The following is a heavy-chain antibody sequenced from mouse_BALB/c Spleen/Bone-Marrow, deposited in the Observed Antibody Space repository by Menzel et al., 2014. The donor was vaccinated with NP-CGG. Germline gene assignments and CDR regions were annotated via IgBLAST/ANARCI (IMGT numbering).Heavy chain of an antibody. CDR2: ISYSGST. V-gene: IGHV3-8*02. CDR3: ARFGSNYRGPFAY. J-gene: IGHJ3*01. D-gene: IGHD1-1*01. Sequence: EVQLVESGPSLVKPSQTLSLTCSVTGDSITSGYWNWIRKFPGNELEYMGYISYSGSTYYNPSLKSRISITQDTSKNXYYLQLNSVTAEDAASYFCARFGSNYRGPFAYWGQGTLVTVSA. CDR1: GDSITSGY.